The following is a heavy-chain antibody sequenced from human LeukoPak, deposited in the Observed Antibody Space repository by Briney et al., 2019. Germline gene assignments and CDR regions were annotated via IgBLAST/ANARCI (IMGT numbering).Heavy chain of an antibody. CDR1: GFTFSSYA. CDR2: ISGSGGST. D-gene: IGHD3-9*01. Sequence: QPGGSLRLSCAASGFTFSSYAMSWVRQAPGKGLEWVSAISGSGGSTYYADSVKGRFTISRDNSKNTLHLQMNSLRAEDTAVYYCAKDPIADYDILTGRFDPWGQGTLVTVSS. CDR3: AKDPIADYDILTGRFDP. J-gene: IGHJ5*02. V-gene: IGHV3-23*01.